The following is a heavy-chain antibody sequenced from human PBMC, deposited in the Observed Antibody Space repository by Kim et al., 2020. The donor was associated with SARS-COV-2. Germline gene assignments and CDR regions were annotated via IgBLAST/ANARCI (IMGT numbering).Heavy chain of an antibody. D-gene: IGHD1-26*01. Sequence: YYADAVKGRFTISRDNSKNTLYLQMNSLRAEDTAVYYCAKWELRPTFDYWGQGTLVTVSS. J-gene: IGHJ4*02. V-gene: IGHV3-23*01. CDR3: AKWELRPTFDY.